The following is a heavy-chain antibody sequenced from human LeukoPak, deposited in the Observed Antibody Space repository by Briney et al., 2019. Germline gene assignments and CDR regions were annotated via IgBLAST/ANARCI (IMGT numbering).Heavy chain of an antibody. CDR3: ARMGSSSWFSRNYYYYGMDV. CDR1: GYTFTSYD. CDR2: MNPSSGNT. J-gene: IGHJ6*02. D-gene: IGHD6-13*01. Sequence: ASVKVSCTASGYTFTSYDINWVRQAPGQGLEWMGWMNPSSGNTGYAQKFQGRVTMTRNTSISTAYMELSSLRSEDTAVYYCARMGSSSWFSRNYYYYGMDVWGQGTTVTVSS. V-gene: IGHV1-8*01.